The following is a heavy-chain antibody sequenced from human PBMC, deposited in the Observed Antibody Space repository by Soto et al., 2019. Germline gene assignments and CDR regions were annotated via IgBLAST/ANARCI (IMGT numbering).Heavy chain of an antibody. CDR1: GFTVSNNY. D-gene: IGHD3-16*01. CDR2: IYSGGST. Sequence: EEQLVESGGDLVQPGGSLRLSCAASGFTVSNNYMSWVRQAPGKGLEWVSLIYSGGSTYYADSVKGRFTISRDSSKNTLDLQMNSLRGEDTAMYYCAAYSHKGYWGQGTLVTVSS. CDR3: AAYSHKGY. V-gene: IGHV3-66*01. J-gene: IGHJ4*02.